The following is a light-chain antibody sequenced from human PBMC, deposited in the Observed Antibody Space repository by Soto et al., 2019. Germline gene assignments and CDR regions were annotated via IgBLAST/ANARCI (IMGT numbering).Light chain of an antibody. Sequence: QAVVTQEPSLTVSPGGTVTLTCASSTGAVTSGYYPNWFQQKPGQAPRALIYSTSNTHSRAPARFSGALLGGKAALTLSGVQPEDEAEYYCLLYYGGAQGWVFGTGTKLTVL. J-gene: IGLJ1*01. CDR2: STS. CDR1: TGAVTSGYY. V-gene: IGLV7-43*01. CDR3: LLYYGGAQGWV.